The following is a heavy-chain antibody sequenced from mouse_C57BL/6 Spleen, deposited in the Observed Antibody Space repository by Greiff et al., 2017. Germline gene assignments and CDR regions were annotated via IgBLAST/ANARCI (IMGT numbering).Heavy chain of an antibody. J-gene: IGHJ1*03. Sequence: QVQLQQSGAELVRPGTSVKMSCKASGYTFTNYWIGWAKQRPGHGLEWIGDIYPGGGYTNYNEKFKGKATLTADKSSSTAYMQLSSLTSEDSAIYYCARYDGYYGGYFDVWGTGTTVTVSS. CDR3: ARYDGYYGGYFDV. CDR2: IYPGGGYT. D-gene: IGHD2-3*01. V-gene: IGHV1-63*01. CDR1: GYTFTNYW.